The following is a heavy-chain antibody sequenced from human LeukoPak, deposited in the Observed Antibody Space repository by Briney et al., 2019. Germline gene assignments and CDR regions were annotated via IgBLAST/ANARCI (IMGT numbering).Heavy chain of an antibody. J-gene: IGHJ5*02. D-gene: IGHD3-22*01. Sequence: ASVKVSCKASGGTFSSYAISWVRQAPGQGLEWMGIINPSGGSTSYAQKFQGRVTMTRDTSTSTVYMELSSLRSEDTAVYYCARDQGGAYYYDSSGSYNWFDPWGQGTLVTVSS. CDR1: GGTFSSYA. V-gene: IGHV1-46*01. CDR2: INPSGGST. CDR3: ARDQGGAYYYDSSGSYNWFDP.